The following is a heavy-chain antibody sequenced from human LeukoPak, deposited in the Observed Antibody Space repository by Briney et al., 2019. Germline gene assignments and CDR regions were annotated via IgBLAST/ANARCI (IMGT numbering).Heavy chain of an antibody. V-gene: IGHV3-23*01. D-gene: IGHD2-21*02. CDR3: AKTQIMTAITATNFDF. CDR2: ISGTGDST. Sequence: GGSLRLSCAASAFTFSSYAMSWVRQAPGKGLEWVSAISGTGDSTYYADSVKGRFTTSRDNSKNTLYLQMSSLRAEDTAVYYCAKTQIMTAITATNFDFWGQGTLVTVSS. CDR1: AFTFSSYA. J-gene: IGHJ4*02.